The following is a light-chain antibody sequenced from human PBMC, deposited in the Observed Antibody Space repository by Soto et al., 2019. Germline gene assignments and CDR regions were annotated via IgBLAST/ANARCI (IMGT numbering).Light chain of an antibody. J-gene: IGLJ2*01. CDR1: SSNIGSNY. Sequence: QSVLTQPPSASGTPGQRVTISCSGSSSNIGSNYVYWYQQLPGTAPKLLMYSNNQRPSGVPDRFSGSKSGTSASLAISGLRSEDEADYYCAAWDDSLSVPLFGGGTKLTVL. CDR2: SNN. CDR3: AAWDDSLSVPL. V-gene: IGLV1-47*02.